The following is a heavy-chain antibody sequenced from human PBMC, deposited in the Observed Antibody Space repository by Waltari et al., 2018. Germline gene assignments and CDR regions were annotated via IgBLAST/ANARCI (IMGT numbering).Heavy chain of an antibody. J-gene: IGHJ3*02. CDR3: ARWTELPGTSHGAFDI. Sequence: QLQLQESGPGLVKSSEALSLTCTVPDDSIRRTHHWGWVRQPPGKGLEWIASIHHSGTTYDDPSLKSRVTISLDTSMRQFSLKLNSVTAADAAVYYCARWTELPGTSHGAFDIWGPGTMVTVSS. CDR2: IHHSGTT. V-gene: IGHV4-38-2*02. D-gene: IGHD6-13*01. CDR1: DDSIRRTHH.